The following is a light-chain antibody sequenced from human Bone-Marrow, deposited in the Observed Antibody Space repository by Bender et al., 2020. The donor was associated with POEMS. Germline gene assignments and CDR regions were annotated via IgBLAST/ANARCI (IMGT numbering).Light chain of an antibody. CDR2: GYN. CDR3: SSYSGSNLWV. CDR1: SSNTGSGYD. V-gene: IGLV1-40*01. J-gene: IGLJ3*02. Sequence: QSVLTQPPSVSGAPGQRVTISCTGSSSNTGSGYDINWYQHLPGTAPKLLIYGYNNRPSGVPDRFSGSKSGSTASLTVSGLQTEDEADYYCSSYSGSNLWVFGGGTKVTVL.